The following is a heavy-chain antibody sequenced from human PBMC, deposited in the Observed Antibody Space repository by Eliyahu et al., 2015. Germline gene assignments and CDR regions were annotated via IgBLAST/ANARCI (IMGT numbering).Heavy chain of an antibody. D-gene: IGHD4-11*01. CDR3: VRKPNSRNWFDP. J-gene: IGHJ5*02. V-gene: IGHV5-51*01. CDR2: IWPADSET. CDR1: GYIFTDWW. Sequence: EVQLVQSAAEVKKSGESLKISCRASGYIFTDWWIGWVRQTPGKGLEWVAIIWPADSETIYSSSFQGQVTISVDKSISIAYLQWSSLKAPDSAMYYCVRKPNSRNWFDPWGQGTPVTVSP.